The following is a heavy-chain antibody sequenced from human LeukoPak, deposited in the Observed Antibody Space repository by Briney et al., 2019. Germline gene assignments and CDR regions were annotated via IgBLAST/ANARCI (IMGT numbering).Heavy chain of an antibody. J-gene: IGHJ4*02. CDR2: ISSRSYT. V-gene: IGHV3-69-1*01. Sequence: PGGSLRLSRAASGFSFSVYSMNWVRQAPGKGLEWVSSISSRSYTDYADSVRGRFTISRDNAKNSLFLQMNSLRAEDTAVYYCASYGGFTSATLVDLLWGQGTLVTVSS. D-gene: IGHD4-23*01. CDR1: GFSFSVYS. CDR3: ASYGGFTSATLVDLL.